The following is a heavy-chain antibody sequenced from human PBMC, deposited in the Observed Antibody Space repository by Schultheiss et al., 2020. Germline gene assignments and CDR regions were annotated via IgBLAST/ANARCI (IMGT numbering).Heavy chain of an antibody. Sequence: GGSLRLSCAASRFTFDDYAMHWVRQAPGKGLEWVSSISSSSSYIYYADSVKGRFTISRDNAKNSLYLQMNSLRAEDTAVYYCAREDYGMDVWGQGTTVTVSS. J-gene: IGHJ6*02. V-gene: IGHV3-21*01. CDR3: AREDYGMDV. CDR2: ISSSSSYI. CDR1: RFTFDDYA.